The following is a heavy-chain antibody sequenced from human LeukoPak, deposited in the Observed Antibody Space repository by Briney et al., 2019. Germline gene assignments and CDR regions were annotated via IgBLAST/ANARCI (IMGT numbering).Heavy chain of an antibody. V-gene: IGHV4-34*01. D-gene: IGHD3-22*01. Sequence: SETLSLTCAVYGGSFSGYYWSWIRQLPGKGLEWIGEVNHSGSTNYNPSLKSRVTISVDTSKNQFSLKLSSVTAADTAVYYCAGTSRYYYDSSGSRAFDIWGQGTMVTVSS. CDR3: AGTSRYYYDSSGSRAFDI. CDR1: GGSFSGYY. CDR2: VNHSGST. J-gene: IGHJ3*02.